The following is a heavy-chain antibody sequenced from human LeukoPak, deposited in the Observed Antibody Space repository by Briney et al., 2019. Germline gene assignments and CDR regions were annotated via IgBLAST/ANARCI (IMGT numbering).Heavy chain of an antibody. CDR1: GGSFSDYY. J-gene: IGHJ4*02. CDR2: INHSGST. V-gene: IGHV4-34*01. D-gene: IGHD4-17*01. CDR3: ARIATVTTFVFDY. Sequence: SETLSLTCAVYGGSFSDYYWSWIRQPPGKGLEWIGEINHSGSTNYNPSLKSRVTISVDTSKNQFSLKLSSVTAADTAVYYCARIATVTTFVFDYWGQGTLVTVSS.